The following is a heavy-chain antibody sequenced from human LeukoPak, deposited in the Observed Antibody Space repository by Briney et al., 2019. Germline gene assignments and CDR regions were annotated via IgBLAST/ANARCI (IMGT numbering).Heavy chain of an antibody. J-gene: IGHJ4*02. D-gene: IGHD1-26*01. CDR1: GFTFTVHS. Sequence: PGGSLRLSCVASGFTFTVHSMDWVRQAPGKGLEWVGRCRDKANSYTTEYAASVKGRFTISRDDSKNSLYLQMNSLETEDTAVYYCARLLGANDWGQGTLVTVSS. CDR3: ARLLGAND. V-gene: IGHV3-72*01. CDR2: CRDKANSYTT.